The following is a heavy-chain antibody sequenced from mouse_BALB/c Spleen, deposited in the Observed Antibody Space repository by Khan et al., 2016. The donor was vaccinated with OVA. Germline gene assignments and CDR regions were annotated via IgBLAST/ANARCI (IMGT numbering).Heavy chain of an antibody. D-gene: IGHD2-14*01. Sequence: QVQLKESGPGLVAPSQSLSITCTVSGFSLSSYNVHWVRQPPGKGLEWLGMIWGGGGTDYTSALKSRLSISKDDSKSQVFLKMNSLQTDDTAMYYCTRAYYRYDVYDARDYWGQGTSVTVSS. V-gene: IGHV2-6-4*01. J-gene: IGHJ4*01. CDR1: GFSLSSYN. CDR3: TRAYYRYDVYDARDY. CDR2: IWGGGGT.